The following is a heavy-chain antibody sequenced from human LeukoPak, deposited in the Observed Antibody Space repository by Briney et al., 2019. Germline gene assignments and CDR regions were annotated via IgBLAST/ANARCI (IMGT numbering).Heavy chain of an antibody. CDR2: VKQDGSEK. CDR1: GFTVSSNY. V-gene: IGHV3-7*01. CDR3: ARDGYYYYMDV. Sequence: GGSLRLSCAASGFTVSSNYMSWVRQAPGKGLEWVANVKQDGSEKYYVDSVKGRFTISRDNAKNSLYLQMNSLRAEDTAVYYCARDGYYYYMDVWGKGTTVTVSS. J-gene: IGHJ6*03.